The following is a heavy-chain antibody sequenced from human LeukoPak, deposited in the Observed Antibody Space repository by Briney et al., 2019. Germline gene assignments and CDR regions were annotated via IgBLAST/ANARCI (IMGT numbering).Heavy chain of an antibody. J-gene: IGHJ4*02. Sequence: EASVKVSCKASGGTFSSYAISWVRQAPGQGLEWMGGIIPIFGTANYAQKFQGRVTITADKSTSTAYMELSSLRSEDTAVYYCARDRVGSSWLDYWGQGTLVTVSS. D-gene: IGHD6-13*01. CDR2: IIPIFGTA. V-gene: IGHV1-69*06. CDR3: ARDRVGSSWLDY. CDR1: GGTFSSYA.